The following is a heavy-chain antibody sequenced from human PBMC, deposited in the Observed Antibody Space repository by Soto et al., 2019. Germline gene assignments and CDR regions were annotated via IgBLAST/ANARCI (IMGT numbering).Heavy chain of an antibody. Sequence: GGSLRLSCAASGFTFSDHYMDWVRQAPGKGLEWVGRTRNKANSYTTEYAASVKGRFTISRDDSKNSLYLQMNSLKTEDTAVYYCARDPKEGALLWFGELYYMDVWGKGTTVTVSS. CDR3: ARDPKEGALLWFGELYYMDV. CDR1: GFTFSDHY. D-gene: IGHD3-10*01. V-gene: IGHV3-72*01. CDR2: TRNKANSYTT. J-gene: IGHJ6*03.